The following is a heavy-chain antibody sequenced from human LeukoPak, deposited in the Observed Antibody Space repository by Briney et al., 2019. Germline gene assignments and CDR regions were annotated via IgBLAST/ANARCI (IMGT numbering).Heavy chain of an antibody. Sequence: ASVKVSCKASGYTFTSNYIHWVRQAPGQGLEWMGMVYPRDGSTSYAQKFQGRVTVTRDTSTSTVHMELGGLRSEDTAVYYCARDQEGFDYWGQGTLVTVSS. J-gene: IGHJ4*02. CDR3: ARDQEGFDY. CDR1: GYTFTSNY. CDR2: VYPRDGST. V-gene: IGHV1-46*01.